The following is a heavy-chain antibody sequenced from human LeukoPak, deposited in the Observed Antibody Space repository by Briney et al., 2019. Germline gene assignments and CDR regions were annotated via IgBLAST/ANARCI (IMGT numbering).Heavy chain of an antibody. CDR1: GGSFSTYY. V-gene: IGHV4-59*01. CDR2: IFHSGHI. Sequence: SETLSLTCTVSGGSFSTYYWSWIRQTPGKGLEWIGYIFHSGHIKYNPSLKSRLTMSVDTSKNQVSLRLNSVTAADTAVYYCARSRWLLMWGQGTLVTVSS. CDR3: ARSRWLLM. D-gene: IGHD3-22*01. J-gene: IGHJ4*02.